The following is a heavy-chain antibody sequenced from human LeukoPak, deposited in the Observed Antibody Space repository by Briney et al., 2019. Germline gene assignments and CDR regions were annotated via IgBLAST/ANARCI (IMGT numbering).Heavy chain of an antibody. V-gene: IGHV3-23*01. CDR2: IATTGATT. CDR1: GFTFGSYG. Sequence: GGSLRLSWAASGFTFGSYGMSWVRQAPGKGLEWVSFIATTGATTSYADTGKGRFTISRDNPRNTLYMQMNSLRDEDTALYYCAIMHGYYDGSGYWVQWGQGTLVTVSS. CDR3: AIMHGYYDGSGYWVQ. D-gene: IGHD3-22*01. J-gene: IGHJ4*02.